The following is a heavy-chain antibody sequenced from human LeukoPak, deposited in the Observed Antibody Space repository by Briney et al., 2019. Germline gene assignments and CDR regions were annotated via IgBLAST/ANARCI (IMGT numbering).Heavy chain of an antibody. CDR2: ISPRSETI. Sequence: GESLRLSCATSGFSFNRRGMNWVRHPPGKGLEWVSYISPRSETIYYADSVKGRFTISRDNAKNSLYLQMNSLRAEDTAVYYCAREAAMVAPFDYWGQGTLVTVSS. CDR3: AREAAMVAPFDY. J-gene: IGHJ4*02. D-gene: IGHD2-15*01. CDR1: GFSFNRRG. V-gene: IGHV3-48*04.